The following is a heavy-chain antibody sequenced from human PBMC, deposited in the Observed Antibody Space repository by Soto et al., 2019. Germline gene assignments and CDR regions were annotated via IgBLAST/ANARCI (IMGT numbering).Heavy chain of an antibody. Sequence: QVQLVQSGAEVQKPGASVKVSCTASGYTFTSYDSNWVRQATGQGLEWMGWMNHNSGNTGYAQKFKVRVTMTRNTSIRTAYMELSSLRSEDTAVYYCARGGRFLEWLSKRYYGMDVWGQGTTVTVSS. CDR1: GYTFTSYD. CDR2: MNHNSGNT. D-gene: IGHD3-3*01. CDR3: ARGGRFLEWLSKRYYGMDV. J-gene: IGHJ6*02. V-gene: IGHV1-8*01.